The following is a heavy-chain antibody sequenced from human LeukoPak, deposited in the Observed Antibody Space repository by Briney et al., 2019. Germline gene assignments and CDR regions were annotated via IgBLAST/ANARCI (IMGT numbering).Heavy chain of an antibody. D-gene: IGHD6-19*01. V-gene: IGHV4-38-2*02. CDR3: ARTTVTGTRYQFDH. J-gene: IGHJ4*02. Sequence: SETLSLTCIVSDYSISSNHYWGWVRQPPGKGLEWIGHVYHGGSIYYNPSLKSRVTISLDTSKNQFSLRLSSLTAADTALYYCARTTVTGTRYQFDHWGQGTLVTVSS. CDR2: VYHGGSI. CDR1: DYSISSNHY.